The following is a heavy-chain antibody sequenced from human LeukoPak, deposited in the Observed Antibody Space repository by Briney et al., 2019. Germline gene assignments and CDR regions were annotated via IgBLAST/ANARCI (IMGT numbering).Heavy chain of an antibody. Sequence: GASVKVSCKASGYTFTSYGMSWVRQAPGQGLEWMGWISAYNGNTNYAQKLQGRVTMTTDTSTSTAYMELRSLRSDDTAVYYCARARYCSGGSCYSGRWFDPWGQGTLVTVSS. CDR3: ARARYCSGGSCYSGRWFDP. CDR2: ISAYNGNT. J-gene: IGHJ5*02. D-gene: IGHD2-15*01. V-gene: IGHV1-18*01. CDR1: GYTFTSYG.